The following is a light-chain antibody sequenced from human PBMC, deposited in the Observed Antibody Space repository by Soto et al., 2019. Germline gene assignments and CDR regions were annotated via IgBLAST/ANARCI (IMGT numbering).Light chain of an antibody. J-gene: IGLJ2*01. CDR2: ENN. CDR3: GTWDSSLSAGGV. CDR1: SSNIGNNY. V-gene: IGLV1-51*02. Sequence: QSVLTQPPSVSAAPGQKVTISCSGSSSNIGNNYVSWYQQLPGTAPKLLIYENNKRPSGIPDRFSGSKSGTSATLGITGLQTGDEADYYCGTWDSSLSAGGVFGGETKLTVL.